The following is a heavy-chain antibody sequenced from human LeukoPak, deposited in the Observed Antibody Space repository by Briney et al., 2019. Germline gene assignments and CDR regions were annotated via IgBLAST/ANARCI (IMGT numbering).Heavy chain of an antibody. D-gene: IGHD6-13*01. Sequence: GRSLRLSCVASRFTFSTYVMHWVRQAPGKGVEWVALIWDDGSYEYYADSVKGRFAISRDNSKNTLYVQMNSLRAEDRAVYYCARDPPASGYAFGIWGQGTIVSVSS. CDR3: ARDPPASGYAFGI. V-gene: IGHV3-33*01. J-gene: IGHJ3*02. CDR1: RFTFSTYV. CDR2: IWDDGSYE.